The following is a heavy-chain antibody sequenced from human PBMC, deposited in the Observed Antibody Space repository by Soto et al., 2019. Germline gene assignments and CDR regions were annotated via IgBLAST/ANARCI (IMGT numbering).Heavy chain of an antibody. Sequence: QVQLQESGPGLVKPSQTLSLTCIVSGGSISSGGYYWSWIRQHPGKGLEWLGYIYYSGSTYYNPSLQSRFTISVDTYKKQFSLKLSSVTAADTAVYYCARAAYYYDSSGYLFDYWGQGTLVTVSS. D-gene: IGHD3-22*01. CDR1: GGSISSGGYY. CDR2: IYYSGST. CDR3: ARAAYYYDSSGYLFDY. J-gene: IGHJ4*02. V-gene: IGHV4-31*03.